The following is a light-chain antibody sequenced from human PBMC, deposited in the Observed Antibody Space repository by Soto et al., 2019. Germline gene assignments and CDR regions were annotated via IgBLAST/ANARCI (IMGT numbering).Light chain of an antibody. J-gene: IGKJ5*01. CDR1: QGISNY. Sequence: DIRLTQSPAFLSASLADRVTKTFRASQGISNYLAWYLQKPGKAPKLLISGAATLQSGVPSRFSGSGSGTEFTLTVSSLQPEDFATYYCQQYESLPLTVGQGTRLENK. CDR2: GAA. CDR3: QQYESLPLT. V-gene: IGKV1-9*01.